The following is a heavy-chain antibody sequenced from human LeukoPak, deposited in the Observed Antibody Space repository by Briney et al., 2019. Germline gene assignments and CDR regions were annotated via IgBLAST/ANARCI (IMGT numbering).Heavy chain of an antibody. CDR3: ARDLPPYYYDSSGYYLRAFDI. CDR2: IIPIFGTA. CDR1: GGTFSSYA. D-gene: IGHD3-22*01. J-gene: IGHJ3*02. Sequence: SVKVSCKASGGTFSSYAISWVRQAPGQGLEWMGGIIPIFGTANYAQEFQGRVTITTDESTSTAYMELSSLRSEDTAVYYCARDLPPYYYDSSGYYLRAFDIWGQGTMVTVSS. V-gene: IGHV1-69*05.